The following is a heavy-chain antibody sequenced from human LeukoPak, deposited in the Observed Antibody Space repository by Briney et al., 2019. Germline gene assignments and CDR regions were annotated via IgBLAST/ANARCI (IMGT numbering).Heavy chain of an antibody. CDR2: INPSGGST. J-gene: IGHJ3*02. V-gene: IGHV1-46*01. D-gene: IGHD4-11*01. CDR1: GYTFTSYY. CDR3: ARVQDYPREAFAFDI. Sequence: ASVKVSCKASGYTFTSYYMHWVRQAPGQGLEWMGIINPSGGSTSYAQKFQGRVTMTRDTSTSTAYMELSSLRSEDTAVYYCARVQDYPREAFAFDIWGQGTMVTVSS.